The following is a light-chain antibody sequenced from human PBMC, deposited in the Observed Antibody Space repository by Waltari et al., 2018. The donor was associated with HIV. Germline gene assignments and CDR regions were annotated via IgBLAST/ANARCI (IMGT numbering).Light chain of an antibody. Sequence: EIVLTQSPGTLSLSPGERVTLSCRASQIVMSSYLAWYQKKPGQAPRHLIYGTSTRATGIPGRFSGSGSGTDFTLTINGLEPEDSAVYYCQQYGSLPPFSFGPGTKVEIK. CDR2: GTS. CDR1: QIVMSSY. J-gene: IGKJ3*01. V-gene: IGKV3-20*01. CDR3: QQYGSLPPFS.